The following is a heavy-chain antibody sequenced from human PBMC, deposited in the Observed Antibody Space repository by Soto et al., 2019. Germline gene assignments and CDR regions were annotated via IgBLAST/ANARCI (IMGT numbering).Heavy chain of an antibody. Sequence: GGSLILSCAASGFPFDDYGMTWVRQAPGKGLEWVSTISESGGSTYYADSVKGRFTISRDNSKNTLYLQMNILSAEDTAVYYCVTHSWNYWGQGTLVTVSS. CDR2: ISESGGST. CDR1: GFPFDDYG. CDR3: VTHSWNY. V-gene: IGHV3-23*01. J-gene: IGHJ4*02. D-gene: IGHD1-1*01.